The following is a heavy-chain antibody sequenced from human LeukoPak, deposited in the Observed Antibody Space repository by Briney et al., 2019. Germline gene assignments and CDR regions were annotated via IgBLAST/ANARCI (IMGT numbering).Heavy chain of an antibody. D-gene: IGHD3-9*01. CDR3: AKEGDILTGYYPWSGAFDI. J-gene: IGHJ3*02. CDR1: GFTFSSYG. CDR2: IRYDGSNK. V-gene: IGHV3-30*02. Sequence: HSGGSLRLSCAASGFTFSSYGMHWVRQAPGKGLEWVAFIRYDGSNKYYADSVKGRFTISRDNSKNTLYLQMNSLRAEDTAVYYCAKEGDILTGYYPWSGAFDIWGQGTMVTVSS.